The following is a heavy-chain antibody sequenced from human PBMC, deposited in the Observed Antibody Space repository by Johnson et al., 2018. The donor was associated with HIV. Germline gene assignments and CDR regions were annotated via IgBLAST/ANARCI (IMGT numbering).Heavy chain of an antibody. CDR2: ISFAGINK. CDR1: GFTFSSYG. D-gene: IGHD6-19*01. V-gene: IGHV3-30*03. Sequence: QVQLVESGGGVVQPGRSLRLSCAASGFTFSSYGMHWVRQAPGKGLEWVAGISFAGINKYYANSVKGRFTISRDNSKNTVFLLLNSLRTEDTAVYYCARVRRSGWFDNDAFDFWGQGTMVTVSS. CDR3: ARVRRSGWFDNDAFDF. J-gene: IGHJ3*01.